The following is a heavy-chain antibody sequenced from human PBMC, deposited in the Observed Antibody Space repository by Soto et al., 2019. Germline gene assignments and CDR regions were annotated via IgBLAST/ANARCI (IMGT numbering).Heavy chain of an antibody. D-gene: IGHD7-27*01. CDR3: TRANWYSEY. CDR2: IYYNGNT. Sequence: QVQLQESGPGLVKPSETLSLTCTVSGGSISNHYWSWIRQPPGRGLEWIGYIYYNGNTDYKPPLKSRVTMSVDTSKNQSSLKLSSVTAADTAVYYCTRANWYSEYWGQGTLVTVSS. CDR1: GGSISNHY. V-gene: IGHV4-59*11. J-gene: IGHJ4*02.